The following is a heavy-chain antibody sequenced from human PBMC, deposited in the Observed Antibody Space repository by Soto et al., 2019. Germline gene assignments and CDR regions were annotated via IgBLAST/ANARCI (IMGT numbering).Heavy chain of an antibody. CDR1: GYTITSYG. V-gene: IGHV1-18*01. CDR3: ARRGAAARTDQAVYYYYGMDV. J-gene: IGHJ6*02. D-gene: IGHD6-13*01. Sequence: GASVKVSCKASGYTITSYGISWVRQAHGQGLEWMGWISAYNGNTNYAQKLQGRVTMTTDTSTSTAYMELRSLRSDDTAVYYCARRGAAARTDQAVYYYYGMDVWGQGTTVTVSS. CDR2: ISAYNGNT.